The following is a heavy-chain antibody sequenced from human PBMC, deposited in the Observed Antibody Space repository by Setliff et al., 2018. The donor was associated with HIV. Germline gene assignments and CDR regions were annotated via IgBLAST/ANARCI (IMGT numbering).Heavy chain of an antibody. V-gene: IGHV4-39*01. CDR2: FSYNGGR. Sequence: TLSLTCTVSGDSVSTRNSFWGWIRQPPGKGLEWIGSFSYNGGRRYTPSLKSRVTISADMSKNQFSLNLNSVTAADTAVYYCVKHVDSDFSGDPDWFDPWGQGIPVTVSS. J-gene: IGHJ5*02. CDR3: VKHVDSDFSGDPDWFDP. D-gene: IGHD2-15*01. CDR1: GDSVSTRNSF.